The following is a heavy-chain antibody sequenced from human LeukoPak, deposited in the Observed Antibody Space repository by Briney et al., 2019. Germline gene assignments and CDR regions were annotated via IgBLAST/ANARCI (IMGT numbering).Heavy chain of an antibody. J-gene: IGHJ3*01. D-gene: IGHD6-19*01. V-gene: IGHV4-4*02. CDR1: GGSISSSNW. Sequence: SETLSLTCAVSGGSISSSNWWSWVRQPPGKGLEWIGEIYHSGSTNYNPSLKSRVTISVDKSKNQFSLCLSAVTAADTAMYYCAREDAVSSDDAFDLWGQGTMVTVS. CDR2: IYHSGST. CDR3: AREDAVSSDDAFDL.